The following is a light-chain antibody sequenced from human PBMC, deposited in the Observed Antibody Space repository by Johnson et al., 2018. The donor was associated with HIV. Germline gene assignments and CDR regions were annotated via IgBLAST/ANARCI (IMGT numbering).Light chain of an antibody. J-gene: IGLJ1*01. CDR3: AAWDDSLNGHV. V-gene: IGLV1-44*01. CDR2: SNN. CDR1: SSNIGSNT. Sequence: QSVLTQPPSASGTPGQRVTISCSGSSSNIGSNTVNWYQQLPGTAPKLLTYSNNQRPSGVPDRFSGSKSGTSASLPISGLQSEDEADYYCAAWDDSLNGHVFGTGTKVTVL.